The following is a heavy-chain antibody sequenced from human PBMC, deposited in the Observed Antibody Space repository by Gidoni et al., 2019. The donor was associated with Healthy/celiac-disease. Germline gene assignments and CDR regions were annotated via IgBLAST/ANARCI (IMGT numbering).Heavy chain of an antibody. D-gene: IGHD3-22*01. Sequence: EVQLVESGGGLVQPGRSLRLSCAASGFTFDDYAMHCVRQALGKGLAWVSGISWNSGSIGYEDSVKGRFTISRDNAKNSLYLQMNSLRAEDTALYYCAKVYYDSSDGFDYWGQGTLVTVSS. CDR2: ISWNSGSI. CDR3: AKVYYDSSDGFDY. J-gene: IGHJ4*02. V-gene: IGHV3-9*01. CDR1: GFTFDDYA.